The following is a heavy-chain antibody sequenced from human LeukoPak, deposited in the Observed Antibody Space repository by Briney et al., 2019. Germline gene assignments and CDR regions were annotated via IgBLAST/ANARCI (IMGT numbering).Heavy chain of an antibody. CDR2: ISSSSSYI. CDR1: GFTFSSYS. D-gene: IGHD1-26*01. J-gene: IGHJ4*02. V-gene: IGHV3-21*01. Sequence: PGGSLRLSCAASGFTFSSYSMNWVRQAPGKGLEWVSSISSSSSYIYYADSVKGRFTISRDNAKNSLYLQMNSLRAEDTAVYYCARDELGGRELPYYFDYWGQGTLVTVSS. CDR3: ARDELGGRELPYYFDY.